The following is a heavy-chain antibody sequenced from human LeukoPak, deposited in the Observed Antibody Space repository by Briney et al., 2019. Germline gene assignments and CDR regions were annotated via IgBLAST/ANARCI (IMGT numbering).Heavy chain of an antibody. CDR1: GGSFSGYY. Sequence: PSETLSLXCAVYGGSFSGYYWSWIRQPPGKGLEWIGEINHSGSTNYNPSLKSRVTISVDTSKNQFSLKLSSVTAADTAVYYCARVRRRYSGYDGFDYWGQGTLVTVSS. J-gene: IGHJ4*02. CDR2: INHSGST. CDR3: ARVRRRYSGYDGFDY. D-gene: IGHD5-12*01. V-gene: IGHV4-34*01.